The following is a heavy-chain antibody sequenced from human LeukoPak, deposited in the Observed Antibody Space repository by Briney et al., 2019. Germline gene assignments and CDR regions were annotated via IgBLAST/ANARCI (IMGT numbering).Heavy chain of an antibody. J-gene: IGHJ4*02. CDR3: AKMYGGTYIGN. CDR1: GFTFSTYW. CDR2: IKQDGSQT. Sequence: GGSLRLSCEASGFTFSTYWMSWVRQAPGKGLEWVANIKQDGSQTYHADSVKGRFTISRDNVKNSLYLQMNSLRAEDTAVYYCAKMYGGTYIGNWGQGTLVTVSA. V-gene: IGHV3-7*01. D-gene: IGHD1-26*01.